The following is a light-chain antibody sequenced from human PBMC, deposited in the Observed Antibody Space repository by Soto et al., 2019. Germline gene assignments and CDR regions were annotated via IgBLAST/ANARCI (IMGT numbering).Light chain of an antibody. CDR1: SGDVGSYNL. CDR3: CSYAGNSEV. Sequence: QSALTQPASVSGSPGQSITIPCTGTSGDVGSYNLVSWYQQHPGKAPKLLIYEVTERPSGVSNRFSGSKSGSTASLTISGLQPDEEADYYCCSYAGNSEVFGTGTKLTVL. CDR2: EVT. V-gene: IGLV2-23*02. J-gene: IGLJ1*01.